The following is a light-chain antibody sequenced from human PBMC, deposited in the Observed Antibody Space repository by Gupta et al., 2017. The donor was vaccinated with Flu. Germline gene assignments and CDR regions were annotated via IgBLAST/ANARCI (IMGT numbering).Light chain of an antibody. J-gene: IGLJ3*02. CDR3: ATWDDSLTGFWV. Sequence: QSVLTQPPSASGTPGHRVTISCSGSLSNIGSNPVNWYQHLPGTAPRLLIYDDDQRPSGVPDRFSGSKSGTSASLAISGLQSDDEANFYCATWDDSLTGFWVFGGGTKLTFL. V-gene: IGLV1-44*01. CDR1: LSNIGSNP. CDR2: DDD.